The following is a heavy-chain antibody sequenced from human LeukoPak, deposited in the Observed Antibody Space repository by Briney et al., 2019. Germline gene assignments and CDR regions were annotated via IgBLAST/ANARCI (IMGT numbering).Heavy chain of an antibody. CDR2: INPNSGGT. J-gene: IGHJ6*02. CDR1: GYTFTGYY. CDR3: ARFLFFGRRAGMDV. V-gene: IGHV1-2*06. D-gene: IGHD2-21*01. Sequence: ASVKVSCKASGYTFTGYYMDWVRQAPGQGLEWMGRINPNSGGTNYAQKFQGRVTMTRDTSSSTAYMELSRLRSDDTAVYYCARFLFFGRRAGMDVWGQGTTVTVSS.